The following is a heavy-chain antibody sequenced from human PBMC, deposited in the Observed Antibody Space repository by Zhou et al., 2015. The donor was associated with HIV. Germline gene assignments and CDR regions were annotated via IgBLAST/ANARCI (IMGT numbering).Heavy chain of an antibody. J-gene: IGHJ4*02. CDR1: GGTFSSYA. V-gene: IGHV1-69*01. CDR3: VQRMKYSRVDPETVYFEY. CDR2: IIAGFGAV. Sequence: QVQLVQSGAEVKKPGSSVKVSCKASGGTFSSYAISWVRQAPGQGLEWMGGIIAGFGAVNYAQKFRGRVSISVDESTRTAYMELSGLRSEDTAVYYCVQRMKYSRVDPETVYFEYWGQGTLVTVSS. D-gene: IGHD4-11*01.